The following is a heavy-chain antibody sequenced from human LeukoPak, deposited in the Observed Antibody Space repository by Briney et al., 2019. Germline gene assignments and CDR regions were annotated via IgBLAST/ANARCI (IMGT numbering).Heavy chain of an antibody. V-gene: IGHV3-30*18. CDR1: GFTFSSYG. Sequence: PGGSLRLSCAASGFTFSSYGMHWVRQAPGKGLEWVAVISYDGSNKYYADSVKGRFTISRDNSKNTLYLQMNSLRAEDTAVYYCAKGIAAAAYYYMDVWGKGTTVTVSS. CDR3: AKGIAAAAYYYMDV. CDR2: ISYDGSNK. D-gene: IGHD6-13*01. J-gene: IGHJ6*03.